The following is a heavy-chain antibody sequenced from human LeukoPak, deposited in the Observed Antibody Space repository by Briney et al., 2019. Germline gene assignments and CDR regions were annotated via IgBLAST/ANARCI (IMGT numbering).Heavy chain of an antibody. CDR2: IIPILGIA. CDR1: GGTFSSYA. Sequence: GASVKVSCKASGGTFSSYAISWVRQAPGQGLEWMGRIIPILGIANYAQKFQGRVTITADKSTSTAYMELSSLRSEDTAVYYCAREILSLNSLRYCSSTSCYTNGMDVWGQGTTVTVSS. J-gene: IGHJ6*02. D-gene: IGHD2-2*02. CDR3: AREILSLNSLRYCSSTSCYTNGMDV. V-gene: IGHV1-69*04.